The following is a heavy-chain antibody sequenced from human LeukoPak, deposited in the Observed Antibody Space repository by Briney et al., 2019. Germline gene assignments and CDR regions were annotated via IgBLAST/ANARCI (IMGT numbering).Heavy chain of an antibody. D-gene: IGHD6-25*01. CDR1: GFTFSSYS. J-gene: IGHJ4*02. CDR3: ASLSESSSGY. Sequence: NTGGSLRLSCAASGFTFSSYSMNWVRQAPGKGLEWVLSISSSSYIYYADSVKGRFTISRDNAKNSLYLQMNSLRAEDTAVYYCASLSESSSGYWGQGTLVTVSS. CDR2: ISSSSYI. V-gene: IGHV3-21*01.